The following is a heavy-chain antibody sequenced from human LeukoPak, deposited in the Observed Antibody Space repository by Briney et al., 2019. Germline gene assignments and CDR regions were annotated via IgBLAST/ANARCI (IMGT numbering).Heavy chain of an antibody. D-gene: IGHD6-13*01. Sequence: ASVKVFCKASGYTFTGYYMHWVRQAPGQGLEWMGWINPNSGGTNYAQKFQGRVTMTRDTSISTAYMELSRLRSDDTAVYYCVYSSSWYDWFDPWGQGTLVTVSS. CDR1: GYTFTGYY. CDR3: VYSSSWYDWFDP. J-gene: IGHJ5*02. V-gene: IGHV1-2*02. CDR2: INPNSGGT.